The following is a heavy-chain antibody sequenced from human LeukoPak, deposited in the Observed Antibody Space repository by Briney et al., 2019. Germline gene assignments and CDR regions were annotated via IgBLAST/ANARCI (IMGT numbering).Heavy chain of an antibody. CDR3: ASILWLYYYGRGGAFDI. CDR2: FSGSGGST. Sequence: GGSLRLSCAASGFTFSSYAMSWVRQAPGKGLQWVSTFSGSGGSTYYADSVKGRFTISRDNSKNTLYLQMNSLRAEDTAVYYCASILWLYYYGRGGAFDIWGQGTMATVSS. J-gene: IGHJ3*02. D-gene: IGHD3-10*02. V-gene: IGHV3-23*01. CDR1: GFTFSSYA.